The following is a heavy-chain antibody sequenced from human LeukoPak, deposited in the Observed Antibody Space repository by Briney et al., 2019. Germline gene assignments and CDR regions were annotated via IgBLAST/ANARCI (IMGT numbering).Heavy chain of an antibody. CDR3: AKDLITMIVVGGPDY. CDR1: GFTFGDYA. V-gene: IGHV3-23*01. Sequence: GGSLRLSCTASGFTFGDYAMSWVRQAPGKGLEWVSAISGSGGSTYYADSVKGRFTISRDNSKNTLYLQMNSLRAEDTAVYYCAKDLITMIVVGGPDYWGQGTLVTVSS. D-gene: IGHD3-22*01. CDR2: ISGSGGST. J-gene: IGHJ4*02.